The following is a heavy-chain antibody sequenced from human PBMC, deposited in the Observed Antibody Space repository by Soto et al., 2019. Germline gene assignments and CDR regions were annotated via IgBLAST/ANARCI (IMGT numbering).Heavy chain of an antibody. CDR3: VKAVFSGYYYVPFDY. CDR2: ISSNGGNT. J-gene: IGHJ4*02. V-gene: IGHV3-64D*06. D-gene: IGHD3-22*01. Sequence: PGGSLRLSCSASGFTFSNYTMHWVRQAPGKGLEYVSAISSNGGNTYYADSVEGRFTISRDNSKNTLYLQMSSLRTEDTAVYYCVKAVFSGYYYVPFDYWGQGTLVTVSS. CDR1: GFTFSNYT.